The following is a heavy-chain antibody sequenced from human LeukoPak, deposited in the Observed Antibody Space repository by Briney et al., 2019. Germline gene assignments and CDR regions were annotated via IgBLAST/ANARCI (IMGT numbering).Heavy chain of an antibody. CDR3: ARSNYDILTGYYGANDY. CDR2: IYYSGST. V-gene: IGHV4-39*01. Sequence: SETLSLTCTVSGGSISSSSYYWGWIRQPPGKGLEWIGSIYYSGSTYYNSSLKSRVTISVDTSKNQFSLKLSSVTAADTAVYYCARSNYDILTGYYGANDYWGQGTLVTVSS. J-gene: IGHJ4*02. CDR1: GGSISSSSYY. D-gene: IGHD3-9*01.